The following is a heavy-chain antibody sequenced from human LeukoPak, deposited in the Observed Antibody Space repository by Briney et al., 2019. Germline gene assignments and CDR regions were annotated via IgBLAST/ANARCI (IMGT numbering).Heavy chain of an antibody. CDR2: ISYDGSNK. J-gene: IGHJ5*02. CDR1: GFTFSSYA. Sequence: GGSLRLSCAASGFTFSSYAMHWVRQAPGKGLEWVGVISYDGSNKYYADSVKGRFTISRDNSKNTLYLQMNSLRAEDTAVYYCAKGWDTAMVPNWFDPWGQGTLVTVSS. V-gene: IGHV3-30*04. CDR3: AKGWDTAMVPNWFDP. D-gene: IGHD5-18*01.